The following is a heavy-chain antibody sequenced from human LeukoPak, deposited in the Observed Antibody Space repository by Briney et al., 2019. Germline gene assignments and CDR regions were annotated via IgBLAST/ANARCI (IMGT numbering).Heavy chain of an antibody. J-gene: IGHJ5*02. V-gene: IGHV3-21*04. CDR2: ISGSSSYI. CDR1: GFTFSSYS. CDR3: AKATSPVFSRNWFDP. Sequence: GGSLRLSCAASGFTFSSYSMNWVRQAPGKGLEWVSSISGSSSYIYYADSVKGRFTISRDNAKNSLYVQMNSLRAEDTAVYYCAKATSPVFSRNWFDPWGQGTLVTVSS. D-gene: IGHD3-3*02.